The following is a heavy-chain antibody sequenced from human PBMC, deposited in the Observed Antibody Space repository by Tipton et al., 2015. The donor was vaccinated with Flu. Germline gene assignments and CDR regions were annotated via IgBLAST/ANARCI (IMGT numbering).Heavy chain of an antibody. CDR2: ISRDGSGT. CDR1: GLNFRNYW. CDR3: ARAGWAIVGATGLDV. D-gene: IGHD1-26*01. J-gene: IGHJ6*02. Sequence: CADSGLNFRNYWMHWARQAPGKGLVWVSHISRDGSGTKYADSVKGRFTISRDDAKNTLHLQMNSLRADDTAVYYCARAGWAIVGATGLDVWGQGTTVTVSS. V-gene: IGHV3-74*01.